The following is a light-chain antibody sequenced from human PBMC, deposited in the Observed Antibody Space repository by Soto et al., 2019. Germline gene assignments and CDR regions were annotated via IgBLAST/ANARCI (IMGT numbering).Light chain of an antibody. Sequence: EIVLTQSPGTLSLSPGERATLSCRASQSVSSSYLVWHQQKPGQAPRLLIFGASTRATGIPARFSGSGSGTKFTLTISSLQSEDFAVYYCQHYNNWLWTFGQGTKVDNK. CDR3: QHYNNWLWT. CDR1: QSVSSSY. CDR2: GAS. V-gene: IGKV3-15*01. J-gene: IGKJ1*01.